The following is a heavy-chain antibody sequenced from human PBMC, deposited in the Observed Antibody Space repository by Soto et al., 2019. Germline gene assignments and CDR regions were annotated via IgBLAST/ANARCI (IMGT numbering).Heavy chain of an antibody. CDR2: IYYSGST. Sequence: PSETLSLTCTVSGGSISSGDYYWSWIRQPPGKGLEWIGYIYYSGSTYYNPSLKSRVTISVDTSKNQFSLKLSSVTAADTAVYYCARDSSGSYSGYFDYWGQGTLVTVSS. D-gene: IGHD1-26*01. CDR3: ARDSSGSYSGYFDY. V-gene: IGHV4-30-4*01. J-gene: IGHJ4*02. CDR1: GGSISSGDYY.